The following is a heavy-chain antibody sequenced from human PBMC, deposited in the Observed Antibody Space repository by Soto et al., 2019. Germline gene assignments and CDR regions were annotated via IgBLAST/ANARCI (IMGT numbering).Heavy chain of an antibody. CDR1: GGSVSSGSYY. CDR3: ARLIAAAGTGDNWFDP. D-gene: IGHD6-13*01. V-gene: IGHV4-61*01. J-gene: IGHJ5*02. Sequence: SETLSLTCTVSGGSVSSGSYYWSWIRQPPGKGLEWIGYIYYSGSTNYNPSLKSRVTISVDTSKNQFSLKLSSVTAADTAVYYCARLIAAAGTGDNWFDPWGQGTLVTVSS. CDR2: IYYSGST.